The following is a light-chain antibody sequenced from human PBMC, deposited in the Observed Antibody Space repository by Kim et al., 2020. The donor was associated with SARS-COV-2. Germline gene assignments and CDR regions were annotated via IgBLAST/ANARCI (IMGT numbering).Light chain of an antibody. J-gene: IGKJ1*01. CDR3: QQYHTHST. CDR1: RSVHIW. Sequence: SVETPVAISGRPRRSVHIWLAWYQQIPGKAPKLLIHQASNLQSGVPSRFSGRGSGSEFTPTINRLQSGYFATYYCQQYHTHSTFGQGTKVDIK. V-gene: IGKV1-5*03. CDR2: QAS.